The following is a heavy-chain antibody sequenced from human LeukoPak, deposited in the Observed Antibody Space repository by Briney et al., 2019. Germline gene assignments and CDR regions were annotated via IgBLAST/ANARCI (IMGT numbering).Heavy chain of an antibody. D-gene: IGHD3-3*01. CDR2: ISGSGGST. J-gene: IGHJ4*02. CDR1: GFTFSSYA. CDR3: AKSNYDFWSGYYGNRYYFDY. V-gene: IGHV3-23*01. Sequence: GGSLRLSCAASGFTFSSYAMSWVRQAPGKGLEWVSAISGSGGSTYYADSVKGRFTISRDNSKNTLYLQINSLRAEDTAVYYCAKSNYDFWSGYYGNRYYFDYWGQGTLVTVSS.